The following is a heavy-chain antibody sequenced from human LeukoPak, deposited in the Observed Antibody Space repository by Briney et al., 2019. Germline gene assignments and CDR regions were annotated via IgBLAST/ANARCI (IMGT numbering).Heavy chain of an antibody. CDR3: ARGRGLQILDV. CDR2: ISYDGSNK. Sequence: GRSPRLSCAASGFTFSSYGMHWVRQAPGKGLEWVAVISYDGSNKYYADSVKGRFTISRDNSKNTLYLQMNSLRSEDTAVYYCARGRGLQILDVWGKGTTVTVSS. CDR1: GFTFSSYG. D-gene: IGHD4-11*01. V-gene: IGHV3-30*03. J-gene: IGHJ6*04.